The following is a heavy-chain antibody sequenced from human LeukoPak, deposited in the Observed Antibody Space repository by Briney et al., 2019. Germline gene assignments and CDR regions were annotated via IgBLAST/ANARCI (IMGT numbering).Heavy chain of an antibody. D-gene: IGHD3-10*01. CDR1: GYTFTSYY. Sequence: ASVKVSCEASGYTFTSYYMHWVRQAPGQGLEWMGIINPSGGSTSYAQKFQGRVAMTRDTSTSTVYMELSSLRSEDTAVYYCARDYYGSGSYYDNWFDPWGQGTLVTVSS. CDR2: INPSGGST. CDR3: ARDYYGSGSYYDNWFDP. J-gene: IGHJ5*02. V-gene: IGHV1-46*01.